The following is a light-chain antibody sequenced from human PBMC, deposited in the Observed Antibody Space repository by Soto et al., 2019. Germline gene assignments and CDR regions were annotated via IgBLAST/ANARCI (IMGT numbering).Light chain of an antibody. Sequence: QSALTQPASVSGSPGQSITISCTGTTSDVGGYNYVSWYQHHPGKAPKLMIYEVSNRPSGVSNRFSGSKSGTTASLTISGLKAEDGALYYCSSYTSRREVVFGGGTKLTVL. V-gene: IGLV2-14*01. J-gene: IGLJ3*02. CDR2: EVS. CDR1: TSDVGGYNY. CDR3: SSYTSRREVV.